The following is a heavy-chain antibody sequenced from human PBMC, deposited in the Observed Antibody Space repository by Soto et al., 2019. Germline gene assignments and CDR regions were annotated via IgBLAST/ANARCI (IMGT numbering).Heavy chain of an antibody. CDR3: AKDSIAYAYCSSTSCYPSWFDP. V-gene: IGHV3-23*01. D-gene: IGHD2-2*01. CDR1: GFTFSSYA. J-gene: IGHJ5*02. CDR2: TSGSGGST. Sequence: GGSLRLSCAASGFTFSSYAMSWVRQAPGKGLEWVSATSGSGGSTYYADSVKGRFTISRDNSKNTLYLQMNSLRAEDTAVYYCAKDSIAYAYCSSTSCYPSWFDPWGQGTLVTVSS.